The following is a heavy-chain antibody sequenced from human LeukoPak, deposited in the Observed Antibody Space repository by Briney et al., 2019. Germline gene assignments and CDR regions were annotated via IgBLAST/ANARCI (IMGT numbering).Heavy chain of an antibody. Sequence: GASVKVSCKASGYTFTSYAMHWVRQAPGQRLEWMGWINAGNGNTKYSQKFLGRVTITRDTSASTAYMELSSLRSEDTAVYYCARDIVRDSGYDFFYWGQGTLVTVSS. CDR3: ARDIVRDSGYDFFY. D-gene: IGHD5-12*01. V-gene: IGHV1-3*01. CDR2: INAGNGNT. CDR1: GYTFTSYA. J-gene: IGHJ4*02.